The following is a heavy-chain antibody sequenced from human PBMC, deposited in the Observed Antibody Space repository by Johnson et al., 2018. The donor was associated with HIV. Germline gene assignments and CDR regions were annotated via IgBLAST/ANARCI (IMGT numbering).Heavy chain of an antibody. CDR1: GFTFSSYA. J-gene: IGHJ3*02. CDR3: ARGGVIHDAFDI. V-gene: IGHV3-30*04. CDR2: ISYDGSNK. Sequence: QMQLVESGGGVAQPGRSLRLSCPASGFTFSSYAIHWVRQAPGKGLEWVAVISYDGSNKYYADFVKGRFTISRDNSKNTLYLQMNSLRAEDTAVYYCARGGVIHDAFDIWGQGTMVIVSS. D-gene: IGHD3-3*01.